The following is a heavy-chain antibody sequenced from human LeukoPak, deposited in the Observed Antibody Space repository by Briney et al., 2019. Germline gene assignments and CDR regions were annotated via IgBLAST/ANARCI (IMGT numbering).Heavy chain of an antibody. V-gene: IGHV1-2*02. CDR2: INPNSGGT. Sequence: ASVKVSCKASGYTFTGYYMHWVRQAPGQGLEWMGWINPNSGGTNYAQKFQGRVTMTRDTSISTAYMELSRLRSDDTAAYYCAREQQLVLRNAFDIWGQGTMVTVSS. CDR3: AREQQLVLRNAFDI. J-gene: IGHJ3*02. CDR1: GYTFTGYY. D-gene: IGHD6-13*01.